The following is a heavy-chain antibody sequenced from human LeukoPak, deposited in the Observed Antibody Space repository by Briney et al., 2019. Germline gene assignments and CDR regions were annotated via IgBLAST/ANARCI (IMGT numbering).Heavy chain of an antibody. CDR2: IYFNGNT. CDR1: GGSINNYY. V-gene: IGHV4-59*08. D-gene: IGHD2-15*01. CDR3: ARHGRYCSGGSCLWYFDL. J-gene: IGHJ2*01. Sequence: SSETLSLTCTVSGGSINNYYWSWIRQPPGKGLEWIGYIYFNGNTNYNPSLKSRVTISVDTSKSQFSLKLTSVTAADTAVYYCARHGRYCSGGSCLWYFDLWGRGTLVTVSS.